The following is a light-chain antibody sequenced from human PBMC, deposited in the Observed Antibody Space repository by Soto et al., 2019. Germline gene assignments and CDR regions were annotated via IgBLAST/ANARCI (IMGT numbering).Light chain of an antibody. V-gene: IGKV1-33*01. CDR1: QDISNY. CDR2: DAS. CDR3: QQYDNLSTWT. J-gene: IGKJ1*01. Sequence: DIQMTQSPSSLSASVGDRVTITCQASQDISNYLNWYQQKPGKAPKLLIYDASNLETGVPSRFSGSGSGTDFTITISSQQPEDIATYYCQQYDNLSTWTFGQGTKVEIK.